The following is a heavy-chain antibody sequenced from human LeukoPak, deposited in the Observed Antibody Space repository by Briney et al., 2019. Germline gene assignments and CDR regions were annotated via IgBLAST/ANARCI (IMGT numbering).Heavy chain of an antibody. CDR2: IIPIFGTA. Sequence: SVKVSYKASGGTFSSYAISWVRQAPGQGLEWMGGIIPIFGTANYAQKFQGRVTITADESTSTAYMELSSLRSEDTAVYYCARARGLLKAHFDYWGQGTLVTVSS. CDR1: GGTFSSYA. J-gene: IGHJ4*02. V-gene: IGHV1-69*01. D-gene: IGHD2-21*01. CDR3: ARARGLLKAHFDY.